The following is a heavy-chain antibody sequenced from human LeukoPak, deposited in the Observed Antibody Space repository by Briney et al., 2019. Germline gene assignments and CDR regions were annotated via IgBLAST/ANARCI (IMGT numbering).Heavy chain of an antibody. CDR1: GGTFSSYA. J-gene: IGHJ5*02. Sequence: SVKVSCKASGGTFSSYAISWVLQAPGQGLEWMGGIFPIFGTANYAQTCQGRVTITADKSTSTAYMELSSLRSEDTAVYYCARDRVGRGWFDPWGQGTLVTVSS. D-gene: IGHD1-26*01. CDR3: ARDRVGRGWFDP. CDR2: IFPIFGTA. V-gene: IGHV1-69*06.